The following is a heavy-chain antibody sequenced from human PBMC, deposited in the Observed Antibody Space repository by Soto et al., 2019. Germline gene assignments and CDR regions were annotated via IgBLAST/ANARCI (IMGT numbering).Heavy chain of an antibody. Sequence: EVQLVVSGGGLVQPGGSLRLSCVVSGFTVSSNSMSWVRQAPRKGLEWVSMIYSDGFTHYGDSVKGRFTISRDSSRNTLYLQMCSLRPDDTAVYYCASRRDPYGAYDYWGQGTLVTVSS. CDR2: IYSDGFT. CDR1: GFTVSSNS. J-gene: IGHJ4*02. V-gene: IGHV3-66*01. CDR3: ASRRDPYGAYDY. D-gene: IGHD4-17*01.